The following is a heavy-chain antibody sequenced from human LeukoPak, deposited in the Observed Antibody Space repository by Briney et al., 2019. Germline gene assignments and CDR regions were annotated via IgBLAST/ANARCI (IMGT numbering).Heavy chain of an antibody. CDR2: IYHSGST. J-gene: IGHJ3*02. CDR1: GYSISSGYY. Sequence: SETLSLTCAVSGYSISSGYYWGWIRQPPGKGLEWIGSIYHSGSTYYNPSLKSRVTISVDTSKNQFSLKLSSVTAADTAVYYCARPRARGAFGIWGQGTMVTVSS. D-gene: IGHD4/OR15-4a*01. V-gene: IGHV4-38-2*01. CDR3: ARPRARGAFGI.